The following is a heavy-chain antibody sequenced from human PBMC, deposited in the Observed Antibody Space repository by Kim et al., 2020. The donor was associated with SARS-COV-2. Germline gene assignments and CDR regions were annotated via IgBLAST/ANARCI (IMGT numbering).Heavy chain of an antibody. V-gene: IGHV3-7*01. Sequence: GGSLRLSCVESGITSSSYWLTWVRQAPGKGLEWVANIKRDGSEIYYGDSVKGRFTISRDNAKNSVFLQMNSLRSEDTAVYYCGISGIWGKGALVTVSS. J-gene: IGHJ4*02. CDR3: GISGI. CDR1: GITSSSYW. CDR2: IKRDGSEI.